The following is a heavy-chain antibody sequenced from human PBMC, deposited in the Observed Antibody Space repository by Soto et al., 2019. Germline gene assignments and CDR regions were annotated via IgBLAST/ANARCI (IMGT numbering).Heavy chain of an antibody. V-gene: IGHV4-4*02. J-gene: IGHJ5*02. CDR1: SGSISSSNW. Sequence: SETLSLTCAVSSGSISSSNWWSWVRQPPGKGLEWIGEIYHSGSTNYNPSLKSRVTISVDKSKNQFSLKLSSVTAADTAVYYCARAGRYCSGGSCHNWFDPWGQGTLVTVSS. CDR2: IYHSGST. CDR3: ARAGRYCSGGSCHNWFDP. D-gene: IGHD2-15*01.